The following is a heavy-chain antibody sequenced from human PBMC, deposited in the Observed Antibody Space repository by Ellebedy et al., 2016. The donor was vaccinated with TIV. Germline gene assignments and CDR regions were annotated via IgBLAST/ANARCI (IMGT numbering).Heavy chain of an antibody. CDR2: ISDSGAHT. CDR1: GFTFSSYG. V-gene: IGHV3-21*04. J-gene: IGHJ5*02. Sequence: GESLKISCAASGFTFSSYGMHWVRQAPGKGLEWVSSISDSGAHTYNIGSVKGRFTISRDNAKNSLYLHMNSLRAEDTAVYYCARDLMTTAWFDPWGQGTLVTVSS. CDR3: ARDLMTTAWFDP. D-gene: IGHD4-11*01.